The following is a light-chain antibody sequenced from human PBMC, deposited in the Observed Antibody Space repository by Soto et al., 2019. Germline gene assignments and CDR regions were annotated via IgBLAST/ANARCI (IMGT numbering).Light chain of an antibody. V-gene: IGKV1-5*01. CDR3: HEYNSYHT. Sequence: DIQMTQSPSTLSASVGDRVTITCRASQSISSWLAWYQQKPGKAPKLLIYDASSLESGVPSRFSGSGSGTEFTLTISSLQPEDFATYYCHEYNSYHTVGQGTKLEIK. CDR2: DAS. J-gene: IGKJ2*01. CDR1: QSISSW.